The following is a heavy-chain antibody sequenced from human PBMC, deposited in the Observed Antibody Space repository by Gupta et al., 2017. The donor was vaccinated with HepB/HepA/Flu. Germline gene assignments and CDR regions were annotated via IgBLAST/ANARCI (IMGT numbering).Heavy chain of an antibody. D-gene: IGHD3-22*01. CDR3: AKDVLGYDSGTFDI. CDR2: ISGDGSKT. CDR1: RLTFDDFG. J-gene: IGHJ3*02. V-gene: IGHV3-43*02. Sequence: EVQLVESGGGVVQPGGSLRLSSAASRLTFDDFGMHWVRQAPGKGLEWVSFISGDGSKTYYTDSVKGRFTISRDNSKNSRYLQMNSLRADDTAFYYCAKDVLGYDSGTFDIWGQGTMVTVSS.